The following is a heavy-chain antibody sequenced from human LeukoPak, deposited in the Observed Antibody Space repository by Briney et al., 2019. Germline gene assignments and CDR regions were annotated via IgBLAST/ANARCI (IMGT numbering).Heavy chain of an antibody. CDR3: ARHREKGNYDILTGYGY. Sequence: GESLKISCKGSGYSFTSYWIGWVRQMPGKGLEWMGIIYPGDSDTRYSPSFQGQVTISADKSISTAYLQWSSLKASDTAMYYCARHREKGNYDILTGYGYWGQGTLVTVSS. J-gene: IGHJ4*02. V-gene: IGHV5-51*01. D-gene: IGHD3-9*01. CDR2: IYPGDSDT. CDR1: GYSFTSYW.